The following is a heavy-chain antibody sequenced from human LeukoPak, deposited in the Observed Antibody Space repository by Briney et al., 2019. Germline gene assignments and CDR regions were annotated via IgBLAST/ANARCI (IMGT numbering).Heavy chain of an antibody. CDR2: MNSNTGNT. V-gene: IGHV1-8*01. CDR1: GYTFGSYA. J-gene: IGHJ6*03. CDR3: ARRVGYYYYMDV. Sequence: ASVKVSCTPSGYTFGSYAINWVRQATGQEPEWMGWMNSNTGNTGYAQKFQGRVTMTRNTSITTAYMELSSLRSEDTAVYYCARRVGYYYYMDVWGKGTTVTVSS.